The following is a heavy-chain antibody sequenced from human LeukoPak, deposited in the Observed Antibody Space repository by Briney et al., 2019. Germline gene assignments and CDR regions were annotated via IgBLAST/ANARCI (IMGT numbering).Heavy chain of an antibody. D-gene: IGHD2-15*01. CDR1: GFTFSSYG. Sequence: GGSLRLSCAASGFTFSSYGMHWVRQAPGKGLEWVAVIWYDGSNIYYADSVKGRFTISRDNSKNTLYLQMNSLRAEDTAVYYCAKDRPYCSGGSCYSEYFQHWGQGTLVTVSS. CDR2: IWYDGSNI. J-gene: IGHJ1*01. CDR3: AKDRPYCSGGSCYSEYFQH. V-gene: IGHV3-33*06.